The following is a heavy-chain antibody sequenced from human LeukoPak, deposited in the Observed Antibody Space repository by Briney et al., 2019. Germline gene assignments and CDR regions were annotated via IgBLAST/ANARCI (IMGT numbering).Heavy chain of an antibody. D-gene: IGHD2-15*01. CDR3: ARGNNMCGLTAIPCSRNKGEIEDY. CDR2: IIPIFGTA. J-gene: IGHJ4*02. CDR1: GGTFSSYA. V-gene: IGHV1-69*01. Sequence: ASVKVSCKASGGTFSSYAISWVRQAPGQGLEWMGGIIPIFGTANYAQKFQGRVTITADESTSTAYMELSSLRSEDTAVYYCARGNNMCGLTAIPCSRNKGEIEDYWGQGTLVTVSS.